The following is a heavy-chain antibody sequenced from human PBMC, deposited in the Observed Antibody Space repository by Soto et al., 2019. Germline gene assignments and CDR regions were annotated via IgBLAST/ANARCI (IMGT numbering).Heavy chain of an antibody. D-gene: IGHD3-10*01. CDR2: IIPIFGTA. Sequence: SVKVSCEASGGTFSSYAISWVRQAPGQGLEWMGGIIPIFGTANYAQKFQGRVTITADESTSTAYMELSSLRSEDTAVYYCASGSDAEITMVRGVSYYYYGMDVWGQGTTVTVSS. CDR3: ASGSDAEITMVRGVSYYYYGMDV. J-gene: IGHJ6*02. V-gene: IGHV1-69*13. CDR1: GGTFSSYA.